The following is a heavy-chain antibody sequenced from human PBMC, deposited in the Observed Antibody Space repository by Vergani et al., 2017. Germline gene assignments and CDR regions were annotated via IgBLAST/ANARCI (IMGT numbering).Heavy chain of an antibody. CDR1: GGSISSYY. J-gene: IGHJ4*02. V-gene: IGHV4-59*01. Sequence: QVQLQESGPGLVTPSETPSLIRTVSGGSISSYYWSWIRQPPGKGLEWIGYIYYSGSTNYNPSLKSRVTISVDTSKNQFSLKLSSVTAADTAVYYCVREQQLAYYFDYWGQGTLVTVSS. CDR2: IYYSGST. D-gene: IGHD6-13*01. CDR3: VREQQLAYYFDY.